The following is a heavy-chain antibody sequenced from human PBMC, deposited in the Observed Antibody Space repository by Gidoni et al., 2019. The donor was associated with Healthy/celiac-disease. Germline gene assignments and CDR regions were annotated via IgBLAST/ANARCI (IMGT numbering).Heavy chain of an antibody. CDR1: GFTVSSHY. D-gene: IGHD2-15*01. V-gene: IGHV3-53*01. CDR3: ATGGEAAGYYYYYGMDV. CDR2: IYSGGST. Sequence: EVQLVESGGGLIQPGGSLRLSCAASGFTVSSHYMSWVRQAPGKGLEWVSVIYSGGSTYYADSVKGRFTISRDNSKNTLYLQMNSLGAEDTAVYYCATGGEAAGYYYYYGMDVWGQGTTVTVSS. J-gene: IGHJ6*02.